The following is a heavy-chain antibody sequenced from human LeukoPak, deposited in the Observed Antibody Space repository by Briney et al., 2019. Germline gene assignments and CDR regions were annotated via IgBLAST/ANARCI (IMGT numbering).Heavy chain of an antibody. D-gene: IGHD3-22*01. CDR1: GGSISSSSYY. Sequence: PSETLSLTCTVSGGSISSSSYYWGWIRQPPGKGLEWIGRIYTSGSTNYNPSLKSRVTMSVDTSKNQFSLKLSSVTAADTAVYYCARAVNYYDSSGYPAPDAFDIWGQGTMVTVSS. CDR3: ARAVNYYDSSGYPAPDAFDI. J-gene: IGHJ3*02. V-gene: IGHV4-39*07. CDR2: IYTSGST.